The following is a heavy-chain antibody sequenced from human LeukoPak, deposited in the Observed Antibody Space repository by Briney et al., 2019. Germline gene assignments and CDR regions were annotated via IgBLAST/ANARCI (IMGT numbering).Heavy chain of an antibody. D-gene: IGHD6-13*01. Sequence: GGSLRLSCAASGFTFSTYAMTWVRQAPGKGLEWVSSVDDTSTYTYYTDSVKGRFTISRDNSKNTLFLQMNSLRAEDTAVYYCARKDGYSSSWSFDYWGQGTLVTVSS. J-gene: IGHJ4*02. CDR3: ARKDGYSSSWSFDY. V-gene: IGHV3-23*01. CDR2: VDDTSTYT. CDR1: GFTFSTYA.